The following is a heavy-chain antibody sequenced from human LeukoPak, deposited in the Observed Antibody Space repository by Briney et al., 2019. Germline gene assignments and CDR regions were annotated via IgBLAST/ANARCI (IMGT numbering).Heavy chain of an antibody. CDR1: GFTVSSNY. V-gene: IGHV3-53*01. CDR3: ARDRSGKSYGFYYYYGMDV. CDR2: IYSGGST. J-gene: IGHJ6*02. Sequence: PGGSLRLSCAASGFTVSSNYMSWVRQAPWKGLEWVSVIYSGGSTYYADSVKGRFTISRDNSKNTLYLQMNSLRAEDTAVYYCARDRSGKSYGFYYYYGMDVWGQGTTVTVSS. D-gene: IGHD5-18*01.